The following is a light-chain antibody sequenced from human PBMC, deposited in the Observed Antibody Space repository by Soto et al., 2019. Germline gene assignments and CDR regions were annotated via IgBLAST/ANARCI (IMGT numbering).Light chain of an antibody. J-gene: IGLJ2*01. CDR2: AVN. CDR1: SSDVGRYNY. CDR3: RSYTESSTLVV. Sequence: QSVLTQPASVSGSPGQSITISCTGTSSDVGRYNYVSWYQQHAGKAPKLMIYAVNNRPSGVSDRFSGSKSANTASLTFSGLQAEDEADYYCRSYTESSTLVVFGGGTKLTVL. V-gene: IGLV2-14*01.